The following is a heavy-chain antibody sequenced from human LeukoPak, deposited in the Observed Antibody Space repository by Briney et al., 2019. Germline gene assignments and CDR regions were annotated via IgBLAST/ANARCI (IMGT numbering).Heavy chain of an antibody. CDR2: INPSGGST. D-gene: IGHD5-24*01. Sequence: ASVKVSCKASGYTFTSYYMHWVRQAPGQGLEWVGIINPSGGSTSYAQKFQGRVTMTRDTSTSTDYMELSSLRSEDTAVYFCARVAVTPVEMAFDIWGEGTMVTVSS. J-gene: IGHJ3*02. CDR3: ARVAVTPVEMAFDI. CDR1: GYTFTSYY. V-gene: IGHV1-46*01.